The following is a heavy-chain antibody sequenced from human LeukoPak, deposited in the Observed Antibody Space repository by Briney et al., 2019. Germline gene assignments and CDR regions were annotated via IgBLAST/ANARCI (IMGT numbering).Heavy chain of an antibody. CDR2: IYTSGST. D-gene: IGHD2-8*01. Sequence: SETLSLTCTVSGGSISSYYWSWIRQPAGKGLEWIGRIYTSGSTNYNPSLKSRVTMSVDTSKNQFSLKLSSVTAADTAVYYCARYSTYCTNGVCYTTFDYWGQGTLVTVSS. CDR1: GGSISSYY. CDR3: ARYSTYCTNGVCYTTFDY. J-gene: IGHJ4*02. V-gene: IGHV4-4*07.